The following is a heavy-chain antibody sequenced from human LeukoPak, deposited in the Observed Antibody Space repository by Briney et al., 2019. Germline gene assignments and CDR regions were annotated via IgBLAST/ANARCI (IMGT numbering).Heavy chain of an antibody. Sequence: GGSLRLSCAASGFTFSSYSMNWVRQAPGKGLEWVSYISSSSSTIYYADSVKGRFTISRDNAKNSLYLQMNSLRAEDTAVYYCARETTVTPRYFDLWGRGTLVTVSS. D-gene: IGHD4-17*01. CDR3: ARETTVTPRYFDL. V-gene: IGHV3-48*04. J-gene: IGHJ2*01. CDR2: ISSSSSTI. CDR1: GFTFSSYS.